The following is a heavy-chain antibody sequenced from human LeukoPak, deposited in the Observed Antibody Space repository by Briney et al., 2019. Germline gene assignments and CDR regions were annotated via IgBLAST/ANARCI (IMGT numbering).Heavy chain of an antibody. CDR3: ARGYCSSTSCYYSDY. CDR1: GYTFTSYG. Sequence: GASVKVSCKASGYTFTSYGISWVRQAPGQGLEWMGWISAYNGNTNYAQKLQGRVTMTTDTSTSTAYMELRSLRSDDTAVYYCARGYCSSTSCYYSDYWGQGTLVTVSS. J-gene: IGHJ4*02. D-gene: IGHD2-2*01. V-gene: IGHV1-18*01. CDR2: ISAYNGNT.